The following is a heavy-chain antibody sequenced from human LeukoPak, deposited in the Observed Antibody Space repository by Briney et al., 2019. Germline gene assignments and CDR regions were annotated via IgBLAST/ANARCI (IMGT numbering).Heavy chain of an antibody. CDR2: MYYSRST. D-gene: IGHD4-17*01. CDR3: ATSAKVTGTRNFDY. V-gene: IGHV4-39*01. Sequence: SETLSLTCTVSGGSISSSSYYWAWIRQPPGKGLEWIGSMYYSRSTYYTPSLKSRVTISLDSSKNQFSLKLSSVTAAGTAVYYCATSAKVTGTRNFDYWCQGSLVTVAS. CDR1: GGSISSSSYY. J-gene: IGHJ4*02.